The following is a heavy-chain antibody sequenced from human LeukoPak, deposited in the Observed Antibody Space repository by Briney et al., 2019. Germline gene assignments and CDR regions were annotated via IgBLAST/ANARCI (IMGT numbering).Heavy chain of an antibody. Sequence: GGSLRLSCAASGCTFSSFAMHWVRQAPDKGLEWLAVILYDGSNQYYADSVKGRFTISRDNSKNTLYLQMNSLRPEDTAVYYCAREHWAFDIWGQGTMVTVSS. CDR1: GCTFSSFA. CDR3: AREHWAFDI. CDR2: ILYDGSNQ. V-gene: IGHV3-30-3*01. J-gene: IGHJ3*02.